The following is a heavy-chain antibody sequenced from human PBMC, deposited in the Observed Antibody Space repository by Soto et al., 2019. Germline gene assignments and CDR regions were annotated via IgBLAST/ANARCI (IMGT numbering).Heavy chain of an antibody. J-gene: IGHJ4*02. CDR2: ISGSGGST. CDR1: GFTFSSYA. Sequence: GXSLRLSCAASGFTFSSYAISWVHQAPGKGLEWVSAISGSGGSTYYADSVKGRFTISRDNSKNTLYLQMNRMRAEDTAVYYCAKEGPYDPHFDYWGQGTLVTVSS. D-gene: IGHD3-16*01. CDR3: AKEGPYDPHFDY. V-gene: IGHV3-23*01.